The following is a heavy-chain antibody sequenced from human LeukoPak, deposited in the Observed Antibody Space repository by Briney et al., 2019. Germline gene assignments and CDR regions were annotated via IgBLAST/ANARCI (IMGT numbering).Heavy chain of an antibody. D-gene: IGHD3-3*01. CDR2: ISSSGSAI. Sequence: PGGSLRLSCAASGFTFSSCEMNWVRQAPGRGLEWLSYISSSGSAIYYADSVKGRFTISRDNAKNSLYLQMNSLRAEDTAVYYCARDLLEWYFDYWGQGTLVTVSS. CDR3: ARDLLEWYFDY. J-gene: IGHJ4*02. V-gene: IGHV3-48*03. CDR1: GFTFSSCE.